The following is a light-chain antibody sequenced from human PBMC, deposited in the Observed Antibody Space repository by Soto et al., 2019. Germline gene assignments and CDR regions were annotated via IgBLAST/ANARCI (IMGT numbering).Light chain of an antibody. CDR2: GGS. CDR1: QNIYINS. J-gene: IGKJ3*01. Sequence: EIVLTQSPDTLSLSPGERATLSCRASQNIYINSLAWYQQRPGQAPRLLIYGGSTRTTAVPDRISGSGSGTDFALAISRLGPEDFAVYYCQRYGAAPLTFGPRTKVD. V-gene: IGKV3-20*01. CDR3: QRYGAAPLT.